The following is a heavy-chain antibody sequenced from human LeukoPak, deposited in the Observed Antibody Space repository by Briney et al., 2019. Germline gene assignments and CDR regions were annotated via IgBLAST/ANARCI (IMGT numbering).Heavy chain of an antibody. V-gene: IGHV3-33*01. CDR2: IWYDGSNK. CDR3: ARAIAVAGIDY. D-gene: IGHD6-19*01. Sequence: GGSLRLSCAASGFTFSSYGMHWVRQAPGEGLVWVAVIWYDGSNKYYADSVKGRFTISRDNSKNTLYLQMNSLRAEDTAVYYCARAIAVAGIDYWGQGTLVTVSS. CDR1: GFTFSSYG. J-gene: IGHJ4*02.